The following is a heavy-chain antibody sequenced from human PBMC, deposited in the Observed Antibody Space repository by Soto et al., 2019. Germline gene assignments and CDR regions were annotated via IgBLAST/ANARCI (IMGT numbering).Heavy chain of an antibody. V-gene: IGHV4-31*03. CDR3: ARASGYSSGWYVDY. Sequence: QVQLQESGPGLVKPSQTLSLTCTVSGGSISSGGYYWSWIRQHPGKGLEWIGYIYYSGSTYYNPSLKSRVTISVDTSKIQFSLKLSSVTAADTAVYYCARASGYSSGWYVDYWGQGTLVTVSS. J-gene: IGHJ4*02. CDR2: IYYSGST. CDR1: GGSISSGGYY. D-gene: IGHD6-19*01.